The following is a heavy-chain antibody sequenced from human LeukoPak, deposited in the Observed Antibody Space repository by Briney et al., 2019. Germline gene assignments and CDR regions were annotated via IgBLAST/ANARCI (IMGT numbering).Heavy chain of an antibody. J-gene: IGHJ4*02. CDR3: VRVRYSSSWYVSALDY. CDR1: GFTFSSYS. D-gene: IGHD6-13*01. Sequence: PGGSLRLSCAASGFTFSSYSMNWVRQAPGKGLEWVSSISSSSSYIYYADSVKGRFTISRDNSKNTLYLQMNSLRAEDTAVYYCVRVRYSSSWYVSALDYWGQGTLVTVSS. CDR2: ISSSSSYI. V-gene: IGHV3-21*01.